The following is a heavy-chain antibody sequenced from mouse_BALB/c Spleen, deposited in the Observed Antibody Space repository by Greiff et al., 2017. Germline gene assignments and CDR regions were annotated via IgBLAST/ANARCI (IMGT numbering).Heavy chain of an antibody. V-gene: IGHV5-15*02. CDR1: GFTFSDYG. J-gene: IGHJ4*01. Sequence: EVKLEESGGGLVQPGGSRKLSCAASGFTFSDYGMAWVRQAPGKGPEWVAFISNLAYSIYYADTVTGRFTISRENAKNTLYLEMSSLRSEDTAMYYCARELRDYAMDYWGQGTAVSVSS. CDR3: ARELRDYAMDY. CDR2: ISNLAYSI.